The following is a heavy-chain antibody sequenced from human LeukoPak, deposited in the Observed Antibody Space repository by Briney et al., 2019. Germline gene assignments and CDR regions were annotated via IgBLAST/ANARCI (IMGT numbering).Heavy chain of an antibody. D-gene: IGHD2-2*01. CDR2: ISSSSSYI. Sequence: PGGSLRLSCAASGFTFSSYSMNWVRQAPGKGLEWVSSISSSSSYIYYADSVKGRFTISRDNAKNSLYLQMNSLRAEDTAVYYCARDAPTLGYCSSTSCSPVYYFDYWGQGTLVTVSS. V-gene: IGHV3-21*01. J-gene: IGHJ4*02. CDR1: GFTFSSYS. CDR3: ARDAPTLGYCSSTSCSPVYYFDY.